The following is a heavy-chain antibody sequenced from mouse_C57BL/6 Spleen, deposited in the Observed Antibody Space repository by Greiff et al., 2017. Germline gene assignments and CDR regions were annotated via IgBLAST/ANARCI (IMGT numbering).Heavy chain of an antibody. D-gene: IGHD4-1*01. Sequence: VQLQQSGAELVKPGASVKMSCKASGYTFTSYCINWVKQRPGQGLEWIGDIYSGNGCTKYNEKFKSKATLTSDTSSSTAYMQLSSLTSEDSAIYVCASVDWVDYWGQGTTLTVSS. CDR3: ASVDWVDY. V-gene: IGHV1-58*01. CDR1: GYTFTSYC. J-gene: IGHJ2*01. CDR2: IYSGNGCT.